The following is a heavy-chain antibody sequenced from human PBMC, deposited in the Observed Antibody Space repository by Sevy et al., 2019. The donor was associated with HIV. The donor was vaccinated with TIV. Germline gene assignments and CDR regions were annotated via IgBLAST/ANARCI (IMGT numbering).Heavy chain of an antibody. Sequence: GGSLRLSCAASGFTFSTYGMHWVRQAPGKGLEWVAFIRFDGTIKYYTDSVKGRLTISRDNSKNTLYLQMNSLRAEHTAVYFCAKVLHIVVVPAAIDYYYGMDVWGQGTTVTVSS. CDR1: GFTFSTYG. CDR2: IRFDGTIK. J-gene: IGHJ6*02. CDR3: AKVLHIVVVPAAIDYYYGMDV. D-gene: IGHD2-2*01. V-gene: IGHV3-30*02.